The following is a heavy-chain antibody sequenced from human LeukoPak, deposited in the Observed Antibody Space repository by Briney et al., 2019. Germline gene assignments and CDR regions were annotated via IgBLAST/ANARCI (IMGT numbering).Heavy chain of an antibody. Sequence: PSETLSLTCSVSGASVSSTRYYWGWIRQPPRKGLEWIGSIYYSGSTYYKPSLKSRVTISVDTSKNQFSLKLSSVTAADTAVYYCARPPGFSTSFWDWGQGTLVTVSS. V-gene: IGHV4-39*01. J-gene: IGHJ4*02. CDR3: ARPPGFSTSFWD. CDR2: IYYSGST. CDR1: GASVSSTRYY. D-gene: IGHD2-2*01.